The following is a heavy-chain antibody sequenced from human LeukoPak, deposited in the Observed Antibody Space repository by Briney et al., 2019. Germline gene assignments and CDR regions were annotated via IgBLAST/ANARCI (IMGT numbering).Heavy chain of an antibody. CDR1: GFTFSNYW. CDR3: ARQLLNWNQEYDY. J-gene: IGHJ4*02. Sequence: GGSLRLSCATSGFTFSNYWMSWFRQAPGKGLEWVAIIKQDGSEQYFVDSVKGRFTISRDNAKNSLYLQMNSLRAEDTAVYYCARQLLNWNQEYDYWGQGTLVTVSS. V-gene: IGHV3-7*01. D-gene: IGHD1-20*01. CDR2: IKQDGSEQ.